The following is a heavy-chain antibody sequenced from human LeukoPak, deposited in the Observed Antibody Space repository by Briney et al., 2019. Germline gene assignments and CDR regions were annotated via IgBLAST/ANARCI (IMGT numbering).Heavy chain of an antibody. Sequence: SETLSLTCTVSGGSISSYYWSWIRQPPGKGLEWIGYIYYSGSTNYNPSLKSRVTISVDTSKNQFSLKLSSVTAADTAVYYCAADTAMVKGGFDPWGQGALVTVSS. J-gene: IGHJ5*02. CDR1: GGSISSYY. CDR3: AADTAMVKGGFDP. V-gene: IGHV4-59*01. CDR2: IYYSGST. D-gene: IGHD5-18*01.